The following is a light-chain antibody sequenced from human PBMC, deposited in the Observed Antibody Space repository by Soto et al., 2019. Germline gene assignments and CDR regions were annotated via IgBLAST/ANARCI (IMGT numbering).Light chain of an antibody. Sequence: EIVMTQSPATLSVSPGERATLACRASQSVSSNLAWYQQKPGQAPRLLIYGASTRATGIPARFSGSGSGTEFTLTISSLQSADFAVYYCQQYNNWRWTFGQGTKVEIK. V-gene: IGKV3-15*01. J-gene: IGKJ1*01. CDR3: QQYNNWRWT. CDR1: QSVSSN. CDR2: GAS.